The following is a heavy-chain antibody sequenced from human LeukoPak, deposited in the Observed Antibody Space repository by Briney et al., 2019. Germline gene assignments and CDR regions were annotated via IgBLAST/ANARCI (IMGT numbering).Heavy chain of an antibody. CDR2: INPNTGGT. V-gene: IGHV1-2*06. J-gene: IGHJ6*02. D-gene: IGHD2-2*01. CDR3: ATASTSCCLSSGLDV. Sequence: ASVKVSCRASGYTFTAYYMHWVRQAPGQGLEWMGRINPNTGGTNYAQKFQGRVTMTGDTSISTAYMELSRLRSDDTAVYYCATASTSCCLSSGLDVWGQGTTVTVSS. CDR1: GYTFTAYY.